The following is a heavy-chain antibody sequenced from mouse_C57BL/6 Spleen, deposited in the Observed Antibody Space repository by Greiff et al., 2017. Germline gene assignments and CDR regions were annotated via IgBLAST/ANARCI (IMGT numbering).Heavy chain of an antibody. CDR3: ARRDYGYDGYYFDY. Sequence: VQLQQSGPELVKPGASVKIPCKASGYPFTDYNMDWVKQSHGKSLAWIGDINPNNGGTIYNQKFKGKATLTVDKSSSTAYMELRSLTSEDTAVYYCARRDYGYDGYYFDYWGQGTTLTVSS. J-gene: IGHJ2*01. CDR1: GYPFTDYN. D-gene: IGHD2-3*01. V-gene: IGHV1-18*01. CDR2: INPNNGGT.